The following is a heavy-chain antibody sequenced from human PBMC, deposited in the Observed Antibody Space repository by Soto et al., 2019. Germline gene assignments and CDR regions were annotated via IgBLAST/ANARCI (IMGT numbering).Heavy chain of an antibody. J-gene: IGHJ4*02. CDR2: IYYGGST. CDR1: GGSISSYY. CDR3: ARVGGYYGDYPNFDY. Sequence: PSETLSLTCTVSGGSISSYYWSWIRQPPGKGLEWIGNIYYGGSTNYNPSRKGRVTISVDTSKNHFSLKLSSVTAADTAVYYCARVGGYYGDYPNFDYWGQGTLVTVSS. V-gene: IGHV4-59*01. D-gene: IGHD4-17*01.